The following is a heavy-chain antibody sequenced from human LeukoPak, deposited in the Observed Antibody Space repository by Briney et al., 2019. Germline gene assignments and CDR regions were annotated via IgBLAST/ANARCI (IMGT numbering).Heavy chain of an antibody. CDR1: GFIFSNYA. D-gene: IGHD3-22*01. V-gene: IGHV3-23*01. CDR2: IGGSGGST. Sequence: GGSLRLSCAASGFIFSNYAMSWVRQAPGKGLEWVSAIGGSGGSTFYADSVKGRFTISRDNYRKTLYLQMNSLRAEDTAVYYCAKTGGHYYDSSASYYPDYWGQGTLVTVSS. CDR3: AKTGGHYYDSSASYYPDY. J-gene: IGHJ4*02.